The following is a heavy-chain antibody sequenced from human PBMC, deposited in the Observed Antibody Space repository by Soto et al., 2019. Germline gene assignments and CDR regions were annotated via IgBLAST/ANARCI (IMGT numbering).Heavy chain of an antibody. CDR3: ARDRRRTTVTYYYYYMDV. Sequence: GGSLRLSCAASGFTFSSYSMNWVRQAPGKGLEWVSYISSSSSTIYYADSVKGRFTISRDNAKNSLYLQMNSLRAEDTAVYYCARDRRRTTVTYYYYYMDVWGKGTTVTVSS. D-gene: IGHD4-17*01. CDR1: GFTFSSYS. J-gene: IGHJ6*03. CDR2: ISSSSSTI. V-gene: IGHV3-48*01.